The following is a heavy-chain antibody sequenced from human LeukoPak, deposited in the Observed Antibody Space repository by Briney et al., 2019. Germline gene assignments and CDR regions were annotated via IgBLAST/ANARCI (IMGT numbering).Heavy chain of an antibody. D-gene: IGHD4-23*01. CDR1: GFSFTSYW. CDR2: IYPGDSET. Sequence: GESLMTSCKGSGFSFTSYWIRGLRPMPGKGLEWMGIIYPGDSETRFNPFFQGQVTTSADKSISTAYLQWSSLKASDTGMYYCARLSRNYAGDYWGQGTLVTVSS. CDR3: ARLSRNYAGDY. J-gene: IGHJ4*02. V-gene: IGHV5-51*01.